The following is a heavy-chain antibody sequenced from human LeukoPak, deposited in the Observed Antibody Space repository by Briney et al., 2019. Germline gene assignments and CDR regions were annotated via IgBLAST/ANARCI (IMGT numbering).Heavy chain of an antibody. V-gene: IGHV3-53*01. CDR1: GFTVSSNY. Sequence: GGSLRLSCAASGFTVSSNYMSWVRQAPGKGLEWVSVIYSGGSTYYADSVKGRFTISRDNSKNTLYLQMNSLRAEDTAVYYCARELGYCSGGSCYSRGFDYWGQGTLVTVSS. D-gene: IGHD2-15*01. J-gene: IGHJ4*02. CDR3: ARELGYCSGGSCYSRGFDY. CDR2: IYSGGST.